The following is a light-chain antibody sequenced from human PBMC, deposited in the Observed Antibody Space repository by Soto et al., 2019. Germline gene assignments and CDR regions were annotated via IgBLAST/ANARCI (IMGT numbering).Light chain of an antibody. CDR3: QQYVSSPWA. CDR1: QSVTNSF. J-gene: IGKJ1*01. Sequence: GLPQSPVTLALSPWERAALSCMASQSVTNSFLAWYQQKPGQAPRLLIYGASRRATGIPDRFTGSGSGTDFTLTISRLEPEDFAVYYCQQYVSSPWAFGQGTKVDIK. CDR2: GAS. V-gene: IGKV3-20*01.